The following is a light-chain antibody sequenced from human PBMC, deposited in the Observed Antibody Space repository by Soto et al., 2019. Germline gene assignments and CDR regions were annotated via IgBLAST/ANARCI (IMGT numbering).Light chain of an antibody. V-gene: IGKV3-20*01. CDR1: QSVSNTY. CDR3: QQRET. CDR2: GAS. J-gene: IGKJ1*01. Sequence: EIVLTQSPGTLSLSPGERATLSCKASQSVSNTYLAWYQHKPGQAPRLLICGASTRATGIPDRFSGSGSGTDFTLTISRLEPEDFAVYYCQQRETFGQGTKVEIK.